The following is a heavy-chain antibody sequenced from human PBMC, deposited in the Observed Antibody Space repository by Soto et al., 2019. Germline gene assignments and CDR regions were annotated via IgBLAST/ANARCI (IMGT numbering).Heavy chain of an antibody. V-gene: IGHV4-39*01. CDR3: ARRYGSAFDI. CDR1: SASITSSTYT. CDR2: IYYSGTT. D-gene: IGHD3-10*01. J-gene: IGHJ3*02. Sequence: SVTLSLTCPGFSASITSSTYTWGWIRQPPGKGLEWIGSIYYSGTTYYNPSLNSRVTVSVDTSKNQFSLKVTSVTAADTAVYYCARRYGSAFDIWGQGTMVT.